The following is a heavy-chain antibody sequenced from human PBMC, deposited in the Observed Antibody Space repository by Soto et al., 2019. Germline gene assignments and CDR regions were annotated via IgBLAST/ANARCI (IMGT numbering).Heavy chain of an antibody. J-gene: IGHJ4*02. Sequence: QVQLLESGPGLVKPSETLSLTCTVSGGSISGYYWSWIRQPPGKGLEWIGWIHYSGNTLYNPSLMTRLTISVDPYRNQFSLKLSSVTAADTAIYFCARYSERHTELDYWGQRTLVTVSS. CDR1: GGSISGYY. CDR3: ARYSERHTELDY. CDR2: IHYSGNT. D-gene: IGHD1-26*01. V-gene: IGHV4-59*01.